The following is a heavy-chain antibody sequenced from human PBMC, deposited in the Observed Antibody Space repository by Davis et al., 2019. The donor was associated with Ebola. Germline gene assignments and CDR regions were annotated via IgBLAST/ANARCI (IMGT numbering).Heavy chain of an antibody. CDR3: ARAYGSGSYYKFYFDY. CDR2: IYHSGST. J-gene: IGHJ4*02. D-gene: IGHD3-10*01. Sequence: GSLRLSCAVSGGSISSSNWWSWVRQPPGKGLEWIGEIYHSGSTNYNPSLKSRVTISVDKSKNQFSLKLSSVTAADTAVYYCARAYGSGSYYKFYFDYWGQGTLVTVSS. V-gene: IGHV4-4*02. CDR1: GGSISSSNW.